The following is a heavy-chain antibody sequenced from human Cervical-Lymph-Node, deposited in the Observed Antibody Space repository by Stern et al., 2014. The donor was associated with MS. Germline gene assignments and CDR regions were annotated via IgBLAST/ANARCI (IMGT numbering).Heavy chain of an antibody. J-gene: IGHJ1*01. CDR2: ISTESSYI. V-gene: IGHV3-21*06. CDR3: ARRAGGLIAAGSLGY. D-gene: IGHD6-25*01. Sequence: EVQLVESGGRLVKPGESLRLSCAASGFDFDSYTLHWVRQSPGRGLEWVSSISTESSYINYAASLKGRFTISRDNANNSLYLQMNSLRPEDTAVYYCARRAGGLIAAGSLGYWGQGVLVTLSS. CDR1: GFDFDSYT.